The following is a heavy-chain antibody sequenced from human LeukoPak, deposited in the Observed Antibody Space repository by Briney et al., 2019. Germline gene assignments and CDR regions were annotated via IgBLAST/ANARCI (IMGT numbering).Heavy chain of an antibody. V-gene: IGHV1-18*01. Sequence: ASVKVSCKASGYTFTSYGISWVRQAPGQGLEWMGWISACNGNTNYAQKLQGRVTMTTDTSTSTAYMELRSLRSDDTAVYYCARGLGYCSSTSCHGDYWGQGTLVTVSS. CDR2: ISACNGNT. J-gene: IGHJ4*02. D-gene: IGHD2-2*01. CDR3: ARGLGYCSSTSCHGDY. CDR1: GYTFTSYG.